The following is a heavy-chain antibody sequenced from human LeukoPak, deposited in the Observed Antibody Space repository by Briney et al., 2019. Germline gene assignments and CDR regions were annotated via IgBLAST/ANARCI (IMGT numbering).Heavy chain of an antibody. CDR3: ARVVVVLAGYYNYMDV. CDR1: GFTFSSYS. D-gene: IGHD2-2*01. Sequence: GGSLRLSCAASGFTFSSYSMYWVCQPPGKGQECVSYSSSSSSTIYYADSVEGRFTISRDNAKYSLYLQMNSLRAKDTAAYYCARVVVVLAGYYNYMDVWGKGSTLSVSS. CDR2: SSSSSSTI. V-gene: IGHV3-48*04. J-gene: IGHJ6*03.